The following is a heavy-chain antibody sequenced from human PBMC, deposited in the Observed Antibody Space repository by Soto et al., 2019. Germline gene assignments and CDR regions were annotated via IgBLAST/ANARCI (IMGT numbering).Heavy chain of an antibody. D-gene: IGHD3-3*01. V-gene: IGHV4-4*08. CDR2: VYRSGST. CDR3: ARRRYRTQSNGVMTPFEAFDL. J-gene: IGHJ3*01. Sequence: QVQLQESGPGLVKPSESLSLTCTVSGGSISTYYWSWLRQTPGKGLEWIGHVYRSGSTNYNPSLKSRLTISVDTSNNQFSLKLNSVTAQDAAVYYCARRRYRTQSNGVMTPFEAFDLWGRGTLVNVSS. CDR1: GGSISTYY.